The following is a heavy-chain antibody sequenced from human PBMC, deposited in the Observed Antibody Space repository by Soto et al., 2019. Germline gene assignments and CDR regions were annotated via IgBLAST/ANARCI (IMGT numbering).Heavy chain of an antibody. V-gene: IGHV1-18*01. CDR2: INTYNSRE. J-gene: IGHJ3*02. CDR3: ATDLYRGSWYSDSDAFDI. CDR1: GYTFSRYG. Sequence: QVQLVQSGAEVKKTGASVKVSCKASGYTFSRYGISWVRQAPGQGLEWMGWINTYNSRENYAQKLQGRVTMTTDTFMSTVYMELKSLTSDDTAVYYCATDLYRGSWYSDSDAFDIWGQGTMVTVSS. D-gene: IGHD6-13*01.